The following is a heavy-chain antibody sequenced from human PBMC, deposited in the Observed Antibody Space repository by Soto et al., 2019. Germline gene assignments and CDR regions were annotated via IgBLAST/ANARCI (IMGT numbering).Heavy chain of an antibody. V-gene: IGHV4-39*01. J-gene: IGHJ1*01. CDR2: IYYSGST. Sequence: QLQLQESGPGLVKPSETLSLTCTVSGGSISSSSYYWGGIRQPPGKGLEWIGSIYYSGSTYDHPSLTSRVTISVDTSKNQSSLNLSSVTAADTTVYYCAIVWFGESQHWCEGTLGTGSS. CDR1: GGSISSSSYY. D-gene: IGHD3-10*01. CDR3: AIVWFGESQH.